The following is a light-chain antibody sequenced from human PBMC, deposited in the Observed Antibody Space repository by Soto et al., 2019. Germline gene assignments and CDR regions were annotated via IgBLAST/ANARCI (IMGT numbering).Light chain of an antibody. V-gene: IGKV3-20*01. CDR1: QSVSSSY. CDR3: QQYGSSLLT. Sequence: EIVLTQSPGTLSLSPGERATLSCRASQSVSSSYLAWYQQKPGQAPRLLIYGASSRATGIPDSFSGSGSGTDFTLTISRLEPEDFAVYYCQQYGSSLLTLGGGTKVEIK. J-gene: IGKJ4*01. CDR2: GAS.